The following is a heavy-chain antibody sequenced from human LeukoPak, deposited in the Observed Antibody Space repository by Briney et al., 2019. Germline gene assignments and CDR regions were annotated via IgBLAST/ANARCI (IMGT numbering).Heavy chain of an antibody. CDR1: GFTFSSYS. CDR3: ARHAPHRGYSYGYVEDAFDI. V-gene: IGHV3-21*01. Sequence: GGSLRLSCAASGFTFSSYSMSWVRQAPGKGLEWVSSISSSSSYIYYADSVKGRFTISRDNAKNSLYLQMNSLRAEDTAVYYCARHAPHRGYSYGYVEDAFDIWGQGTMVTVSS. CDR2: ISSSSSYI. D-gene: IGHD5-18*01. J-gene: IGHJ3*02.